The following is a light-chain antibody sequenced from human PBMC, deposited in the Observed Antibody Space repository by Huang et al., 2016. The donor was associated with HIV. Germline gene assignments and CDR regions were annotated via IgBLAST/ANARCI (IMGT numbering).Light chain of an antibody. J-gene: IGKJ3*01. Sequence: DIQMTQSPSSLSASIGDRVTITCRASRHLYSYLNWYQHRPGKAPKLLIYAAANLEVGVPSRFSGSGSGRNCTLIISSLQPEDFATYYCQQYDSLPRTFGPGTKV. CDR1: RHLYSY. V-gene: IGKV1-33*01. CDR2: AAA. CDR3: QQYDSLPRT.